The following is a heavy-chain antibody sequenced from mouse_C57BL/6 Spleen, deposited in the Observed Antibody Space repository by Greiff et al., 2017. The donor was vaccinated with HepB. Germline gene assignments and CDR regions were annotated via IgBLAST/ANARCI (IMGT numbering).Heavy chain of an antibody. V-gene: IGHV7-3*01. CDR3: ARWSYGSRLVDY. J-gene: IGHJ4*01. Sequence: EVKLVESGGGLVQPGGSLSLSCAASGFTCTDYYMSWVRQPPGKALEWLGFIRNKANGYTTEYSASVKGRFTISRDNSQSILYLQMNARRAEDSATYYCARWSYGSRLVDYWGQVTAVTVAS. D-gene: IGHD1-1*01. CDR2: IRNKANGYTT. CDR1: GFTCTDYY.